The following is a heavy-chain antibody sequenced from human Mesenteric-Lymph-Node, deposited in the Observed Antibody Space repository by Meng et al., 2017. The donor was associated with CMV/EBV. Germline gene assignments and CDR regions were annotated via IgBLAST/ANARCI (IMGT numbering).Heavy chain of an antibody. CDR1: GGSFSGYY. V-gene: IGHV4-34*01. CDR3: ARVDPTTSYCSSTSCLIFDY. D-gene: IGHD2-2*01. J-gene: IGHJ4*02. CDR2: INHSGSS. Sequence: GSLRLSCAVYGGSFSGYYWTWIRRSPGKGLEWIGEINHSGSSNYNPSLKSRVTISIDTSKNQFSLKLSSVTAADTAVYYCARVDPTTSYCSSTSCLIFDYWGQGTLVTVSS.